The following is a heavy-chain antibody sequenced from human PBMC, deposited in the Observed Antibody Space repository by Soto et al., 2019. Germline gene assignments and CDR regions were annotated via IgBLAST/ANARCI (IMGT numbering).Heavy chain of an antibody. Sequence: GGFLRLSCAASGFTFSSYSMKWVRQAPGKGLEWASYISSSSSTIYYADSVKGRFTISRDNAKNSLYLQMNSLRAEDTAVYYCARDKGRSPLDYWGQGTLVNVSS. J-gene: IGHJ4*02. V-gene: IGHV3-48*01. CDR3: ARDKGRSPLDY. CDR2: ISSSSSTI. CDR1: GFTFSSYS. D-gene: IGHD2-15*01.